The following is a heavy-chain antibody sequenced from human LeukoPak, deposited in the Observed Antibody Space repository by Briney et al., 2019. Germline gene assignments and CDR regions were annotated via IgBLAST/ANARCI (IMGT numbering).Heavy chain of an antibody. Sequence: GGSPRLSCGASGFSFGSYSMNWVRQAPGKALEWVSSIMSSSRNIYYADSVKGRFTISRDNAKNSLYLQLSSLRAEDTAVYYCATTRAPSNGRVLYYMDVWGKGTTVTVSS. D-gene: IGHD3-3*01. CDR3: ATTRAPSNGRVLYYMDV. J-gene: IGHJ6*03. V-gene: IGHV3-21*01. CDR1: GFSFGSYS. CDR2: IMSSSRNI.